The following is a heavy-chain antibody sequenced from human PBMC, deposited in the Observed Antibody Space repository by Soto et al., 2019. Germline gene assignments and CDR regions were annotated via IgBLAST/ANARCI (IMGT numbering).Heavy chain of an antibody. Sequence: SETLSLTCTVSGGSISSGGYYWSWIRQHPGKGLEWIEYIYNSGSTYYNPSPKSRVTISVDTSKNQFSLKLSSVTAADTAVYYCAREAGEYDIVATISSLSKYYYYYYMDVWGKGTTVTVSS. J-gene: IGHJ6*03. V-gene: IGHV4-31*03. CDR3: AREAGEYDIVATISSLSKYYYYYYMDV. CDR1: GGSISSGGYY. D-gene: IGHD5-12*01. CDR2: IYNSGST.